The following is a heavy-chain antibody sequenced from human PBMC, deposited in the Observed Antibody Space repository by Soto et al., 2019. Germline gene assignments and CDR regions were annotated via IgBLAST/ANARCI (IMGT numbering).Heavy chain of an antibody. D-gene: IGHD3-10*01. J-gene: IGHJ4*02. CDR3: ASIPTFLYGSGKNY. CDR1: GGTFSSYA. V-gene: IGHV1-69*13. Sequence: GASVKVSCKASGGTFSSYAISWVRQAPGQGLEWMGGIIPIFGTANYAQKFQGRVTITADESTSTAYMELSSLRSEDTAVYYCASIPTFLYGSGKNYWGQGTLVTVSS. CDR2: IIPIFGTA.